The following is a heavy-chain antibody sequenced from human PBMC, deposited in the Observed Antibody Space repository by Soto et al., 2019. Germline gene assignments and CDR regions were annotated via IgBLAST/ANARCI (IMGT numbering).Heavy chain of an antibody. CDR3: ARHPPLFGVANPYYYYGMDV. D-gene: IGHD3-3*01. J-gene: IGHJ6*02. V-gene: IGHV4-39*01. CDR2: IYYSGST. CDR1: GGSISSSSYY. Sequence: SETLSLTCTVSGGSISSSSYYWGWIRQPPGKGLEWIGSIYYSGSTYYNPSLKSRVTISVDTSKNQFSLKLSSVTAADTAVYYCARHPPLFGVANPYYYYGMDVWGQGTTVTVSS.